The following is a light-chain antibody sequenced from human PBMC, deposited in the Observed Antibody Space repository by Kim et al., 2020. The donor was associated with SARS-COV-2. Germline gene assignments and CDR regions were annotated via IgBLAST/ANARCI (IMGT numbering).Light chain of an antibody. J-gene: IGLJ2*01. Sequence: RGTISGSGSSSNIGNNAVNWYQQHPGKAPQLLIYYDDLLPSGVSDRFSGSKSGTSASLAISGLQSDDEADYFCAAWDDSLNGHVVFGGGTQLTVL. CDR2: YDD. CDR3: AAWDDSLNGHVV. CDR1: SSNIGNNA. V-gene: IGLV1-36*01.